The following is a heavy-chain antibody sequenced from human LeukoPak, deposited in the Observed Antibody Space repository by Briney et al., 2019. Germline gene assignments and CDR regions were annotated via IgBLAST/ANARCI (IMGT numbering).Heavy chain of an antibody. CDR1: GGSISSGGYY. D-gene: IGHD5-12*01. CDR3: ARVAAVDSGYDLAPLYYFGY. V-gene: IGHV4-31*03. Sequence: SETLSLTCTVSGGSISSGGYYWSWIRQHPGKGLEWIGYIYYSGSTYYNPSLKSRVTISVDTSKNQFSLKLSSVTAADAAVYYCARVAAVDSGYDLAPLYYFGYWGQGTLVTVSS. J-gene: IGHJ4*02. CDR2: IYYSGST.